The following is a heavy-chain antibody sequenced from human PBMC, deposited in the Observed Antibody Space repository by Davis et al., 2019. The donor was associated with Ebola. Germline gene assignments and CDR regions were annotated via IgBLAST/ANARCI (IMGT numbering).Heavy chain of an antibody. J-gene: IGHJ5*02. D-gene: IGHD3-10*01. Sequence: ASVKVSCKASGYTFTGYYMHWVRQAPGQGLEWMGWINPNSGGTNYAQKFQGWVTMTRDTSISTAYMELRSLRSDDTAVYYCARSITMVRGVSWFDPWGQGTLVTVSS. CDR3: ARSITMVRGVSWFDP. CDR2: INPNSGGT. CDR1: GYTFTGYY. V-gene: IGHV1-2*04.